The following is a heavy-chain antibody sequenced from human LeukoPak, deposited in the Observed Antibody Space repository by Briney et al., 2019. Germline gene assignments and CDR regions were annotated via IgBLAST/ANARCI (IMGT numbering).Heavy chain of an antibody. Sequence: GGSLRLSCAASGFTFSDYYMGWIRQAPGKGLECVSYITGSGYSTIYYADSVKGRFTISRDNAKNSLNLQMNSLRAEDTAVYYCARGEYSSSEGIDYWGQGTLVTVSS. CDR2: ITGSGYSTI. V-gene: IGHV3-11*04. CDR1: GFTFSDYY. D-gene: IGHD6-13*01. J-gene: IGHJ4*02. CDR3: ARGEYSSSEGIDY.